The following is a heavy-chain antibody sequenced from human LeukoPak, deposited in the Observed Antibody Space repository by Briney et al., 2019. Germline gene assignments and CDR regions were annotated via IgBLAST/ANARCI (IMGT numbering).Heavy chain of an antibody. CDR3: AREATDFWSGYALDY. J-gene: IGHJ4*02. V-gene: IGHV4-4*07. CDR1: GGSISSYY. CDR2: IYTSGST. Sequence: PSETLSLTCTVPGGSISSYYWSWIRQPAGKGLEWIGRIYTSGSTNYNPSLKSRVTMSVDTSKNQFSLKLSSVTAADTAVYYCAREATDFWSGYALDYWGQGTLVTVSS. D-gene: IGHD3-3*01.